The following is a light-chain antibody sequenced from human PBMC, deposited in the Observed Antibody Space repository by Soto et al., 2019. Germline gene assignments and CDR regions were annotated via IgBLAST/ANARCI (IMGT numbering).Light chain of an antibody. CDR1: ESVSNS. CDR2: GAS. J-gene: IGKJ3*01. V-gene: IGKV3-15*01. CDR3: QQYKDWPPVT. Sequence: EIRLTQSPATLSVSPGEGVTLSCRARESVSNSLAWYQHKPGQPPRLLIYGASTRATGIPARFSGSGSWTQFTLTISSLQSEDSSVYYCQQYKDWPPVTFGTGTKVEIK.